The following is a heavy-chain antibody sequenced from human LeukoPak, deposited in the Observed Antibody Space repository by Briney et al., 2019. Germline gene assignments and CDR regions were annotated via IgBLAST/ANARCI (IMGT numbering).Heavy chain of an antibody. CDR3: ARVGQWLVGPFDP. J-gene: IGHJ5*02. D-gene: IGHD6-19*01. CDR2: IYYSGST. Sequence: TLSLTCPVSGGSISSGGYYWSWIRQHPGKGLEWIGYIYYSGSTYYNPSLKSRVTISVDTSKNQFSLKLSSVTAADTAVYYCARVGQWLVGPFDPWGQGTLVTVSS. V-gene: IGHV4-31*03. CDR1: GGSISSGGYY.